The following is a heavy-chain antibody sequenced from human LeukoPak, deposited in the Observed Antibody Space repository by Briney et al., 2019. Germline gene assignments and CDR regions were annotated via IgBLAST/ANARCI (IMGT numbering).Heavy chain of an antibody. J-gene: IGHJ5*02. CDR1: GFTFSSYG. Sequence: GGSLRLSCAGSGFTFSSYGMNWVRQAPGKGLEWVSFISRRSDDINYADFVKGRFTISRDNAKNSLYLQMTSLRAEDTAVYYCTTDRYSSGWYIWFDPWGQGTLVTVSS. CDR3: TTDRYSSGWYIWFDP. D-gene: IGHD6-19*01. CDR2: ISRRSDDI. V-gene: IGHV3-21*03.